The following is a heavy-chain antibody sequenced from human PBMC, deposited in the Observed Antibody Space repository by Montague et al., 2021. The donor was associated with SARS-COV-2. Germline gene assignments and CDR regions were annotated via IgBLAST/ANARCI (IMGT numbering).Heavy chain of an antibody. V-gene: IGHV3-48*03. Sequence: SLRLSFSASGFTFSSYDMHWVRQAPGKGLEWVSDICTRGETKYYADSVKGRFTISRDNSKNSLYLQMNSLRPEDTAVYYCASDACVVHYGWFHHWGQGSLVTVSS. CDR2: ICTRGETK. CDR3: ASDACVVHYGWFHH. CDR1: GFTFSSYD. J-gene: IGHJ1*01. D-gene: IGHD4-17*01.